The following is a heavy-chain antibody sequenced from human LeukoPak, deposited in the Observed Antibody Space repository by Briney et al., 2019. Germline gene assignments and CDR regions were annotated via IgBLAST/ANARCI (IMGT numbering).Heavy chain of an antibody. D-gene: IGHD2-15*01. CDR2: ISSSSSTI. Sequence: PGGSLRLSCAASGFTFSSYAMNWVRQAPGKGLEWVSYISSSSSTIYYADSVKGRFTISRDNAKNSLYLQMNSLRDEDTAVYYCARDHYCSGGSCYGTVGYYYYYYGMDVWGQGTTVTVSS. J-gene: IGHJ6*02. V-gene: IGHV3-48*02. CDR1: GFTFSSYA. CDR3: ARDHYCSGGSCYGTVGYYYYYYGMDV.